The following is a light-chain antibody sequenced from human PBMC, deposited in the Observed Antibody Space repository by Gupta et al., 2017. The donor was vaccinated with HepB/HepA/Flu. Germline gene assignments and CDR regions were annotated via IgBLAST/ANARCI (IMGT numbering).Light chain of an antibody. Sequence: QSALTKPRSVSGSPGQSVTIPCTGTSSDVGGYNYVSWYQQHQGKAPKLMIYNVSKRPSGVPDRFSGSKSGNTASLTISGLQAEDEAYYYCCSYAGSYTLYVFGTGTKVTVL. V-gene: IGLV2-11*01. CDR2: NVS. J-gene: IGLJ1*01. CDR1: SSDVGGYNY. CDR3: CSYAGSYTLYV.